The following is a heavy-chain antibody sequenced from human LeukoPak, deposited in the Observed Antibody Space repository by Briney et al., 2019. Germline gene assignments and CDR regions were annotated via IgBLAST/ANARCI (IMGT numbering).Heavy chain of an antibody. CDR2: INTSGGTT. J-gene: IGHJ4*02. CDR1: GFSFSSYG. Sequence: GGSLRLSCAASGFSFSSYGISWVRQAPGKGLEWVSTINTSGGTTYYADSVKGRFTVSRDSAKNSLYLQMNSLRAEDTALYYCAKDGVGIAAAGHIDYWGQGTLVTVSS. V-gene: IGHV3-23*01. D-gene: IGHD6-13*01. CDR3: AKDGVGIAAAGHIDY.